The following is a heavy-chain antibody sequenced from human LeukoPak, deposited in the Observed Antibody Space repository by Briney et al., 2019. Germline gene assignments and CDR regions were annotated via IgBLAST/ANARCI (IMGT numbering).Heavy chain of an antibody. Sequence: GGSLRLSCSASGVTFSSYAMHWVRQAPGKGLEYVSAISSNGGSTYYADSVKGRFTIARDNSKNTLYLQMSSLRAEDTAVYYCVKDEYCSSTSCYARFDYWGQGTLVTVSS. CDR1: GVTFSSYA. CDR3: VKDEYCSSTSCYARFDY. CDR2: ISSNGGST. D-gene: IGHD2-2*01. V-gene: IGHV3-64D*06. J-gene: IGHJ4*02.